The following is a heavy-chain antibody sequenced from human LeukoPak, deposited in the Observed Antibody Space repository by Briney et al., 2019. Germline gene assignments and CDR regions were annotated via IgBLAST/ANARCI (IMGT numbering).Heavy chain of an antibody. Sequence: GRSLRLSCAASGFTFSSYGMHWVRQAPGKGLEWVAVISYDGSNKYYADSVKGRFTIPRDNSKNTLYLQMNSLRAEDTAVYYCAKGAVDTAMVDYYYYYGMDVWGKGTTVTVSS. CDR1: GFTFSSYG. V-gene: IGHV3-30*18. CDR3: AKGAVDTAMVDYYYYYGMDV. J-gene: IGHJ6*04. CDR2: ISYDGSNK. D-gene: IGHD5-18*01.